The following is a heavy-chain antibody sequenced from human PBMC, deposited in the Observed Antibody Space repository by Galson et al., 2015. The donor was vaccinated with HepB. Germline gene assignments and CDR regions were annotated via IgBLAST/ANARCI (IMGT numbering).Heavy chain of an antibody. CDR3: ARGGSWDYYGSGSYFDY. CDR1: GYTFTSYG. CDR2: ISAYNGNT. Sequence: SVKVSCKASGYTFTSYGISWVRQAPGQGLEWMGWISAYNGNTNYAQKLQGRVTMTTDTSTSTAYMELRSLRSDDTAVCYCARGGSWDYYGSGSYFDYWGQGTLVTVSS. D-gene: IGHD3-10*01. V-gene: IGHV1-18*04. J-gene: IGHJ4*02.